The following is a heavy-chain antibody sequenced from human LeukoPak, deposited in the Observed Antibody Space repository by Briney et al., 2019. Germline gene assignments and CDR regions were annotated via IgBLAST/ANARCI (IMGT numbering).Heavy chain of an antibody. Sequence: PGGSLRLSCAGSGSTFSNLPMSWVRQAPGKGLEWVSAISGPGGSTYYADSVQDRFTISRDNSKNTLYLQMNSLRAEDTAVYYCCPTLGYNYYMDVWGKGTTVTVSS. D-gene: IGHD1-1*01. CDR1: GSTFSNLP. V-gene: IGHV3-23*01. CDR2: ISGPGGST. CDR3: CPTLGYNYYMDV. J-gene: IGHJ6*03.